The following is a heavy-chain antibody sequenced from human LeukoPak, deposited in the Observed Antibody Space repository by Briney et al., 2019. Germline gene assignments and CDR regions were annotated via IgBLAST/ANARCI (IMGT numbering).Heavy chain of an antibody. CDR1: GGSISSGDYY. V-gene: IGHV4-30-4*01. Sequence: SETLSLTCAVYGGSISSGDYYWSWIRQPPGKGLEWIGYIYYSGSTYYNPSLKSRVTISVDTSKNQFSLKLSSVTAADTAVYYCARESEWFDYWGQGTLVTVSS. CDR3: ARESEWFDY. J-gene: IGHJ4*02. CDR2: IYYSGST. D-gene: IGHD3-3*01.